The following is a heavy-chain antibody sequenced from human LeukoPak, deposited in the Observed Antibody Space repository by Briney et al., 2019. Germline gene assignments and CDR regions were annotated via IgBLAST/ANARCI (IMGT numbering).Heavy chain of an antibody. CDR1: GGSISSGGYY. J-gene: IGHJ4*02. D-gene: IGHD6-6*01. CDR2: IYYSGST. Sequence: SETLSLTCTVSGGSISSGGYYWSWIRQHPGKGLEWIGYIYYSGSTNYNPSLKSRVTISVDTSKNQFSLKLSSVTAADTAVYYCARGWDSSSSHWGQGTLVTVSS. V-gene: IGHV4-31*03. CDR3: ARGWDSSSSH.